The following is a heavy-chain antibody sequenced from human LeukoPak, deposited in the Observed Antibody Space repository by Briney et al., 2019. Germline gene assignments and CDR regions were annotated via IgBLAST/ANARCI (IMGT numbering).Heavy chain of an antibody. CDR1: GYTFTAYH. V-gene: IGHV1-2*02. J-gene: IGHJ5*01. CDR2: INPKNGDT. D-gene: IGHD1-1*01. Sequence: ASVKVSCKASGYTFTAYHMHWVRQAPGQGLEWMGWINPKNGDTKYAQKFQDRVTMTRDTYIGTAYMELTRLTTDDTAVYYCTRGRPLDGTGTTQKNDSWGHGTLVTVSS. CDR3: TRGRPLDGTGTTQKNDS.